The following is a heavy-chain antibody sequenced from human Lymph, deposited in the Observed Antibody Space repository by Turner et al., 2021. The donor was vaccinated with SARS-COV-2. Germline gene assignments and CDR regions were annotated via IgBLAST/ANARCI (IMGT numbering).Heavy chain of an antibody. CDR2: RSSSGGST. CDR1: GFTLSSYA. Sequence: EVQLLEAGGGLVQPGGSLRLPFALSGFTLSSYAMSWVRQAQGKGMEWVSTRSSSGGSTSYADPLKSRFTISRDNSKNTLYLQMNSLRAEDTAVYYCAKDPNWDGLSAVDYWGQGTLVTVSS. CDR3: AKDPNWDGLSAVDY. D-gene: IGHD7-27*01. J-gene: IGHJ4*02. V-gene: IGHV3-23*01.